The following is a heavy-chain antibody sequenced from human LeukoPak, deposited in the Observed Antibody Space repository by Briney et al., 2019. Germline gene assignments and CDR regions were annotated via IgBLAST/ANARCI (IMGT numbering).Heavy chain of an antibody. J-gene: IGHJ6*03. CDR1: GFTFSSYA. D-gene: IGHD2-2*01. Sequence: GGSLRRSCAASGFTFSSYAMSWVRQAPGKGLEWVSAISGSGGSTYYADSVKGRFTISRDNSKNTLYLQMNSLRAEDTAVYYCAKTFSEYQLLGLEYYYYYMDVWGKGTTVTVSS. CDR2: ISGSGGST. CDR3: AKTFSEYQLLGLEYYYYYMDV. V-gene: IGHV3-23*01.